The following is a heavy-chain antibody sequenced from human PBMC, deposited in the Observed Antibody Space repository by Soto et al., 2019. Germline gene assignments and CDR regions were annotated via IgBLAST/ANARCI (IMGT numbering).Heavy chain of an antibody. CDR2: IYYTGST. J-gene: IGHJ4*02. CDR1: AGSISTYH. Sequence: EQLQESGPGLVKPSETLSLTCSVSAGSISTYHWSWIRQPAGKGLEWIGRIYYTGSTDYNPSLKSRVTMSVDTSKNQFSLKVSSVTAADTAVYYCARDCSGGACYPASFDYWGQGTLVTVSS. CDR3: ARDCSGGACYPASFDY. V-gene: IGHV4-4*07. D-gene: IGHD2-15*01.